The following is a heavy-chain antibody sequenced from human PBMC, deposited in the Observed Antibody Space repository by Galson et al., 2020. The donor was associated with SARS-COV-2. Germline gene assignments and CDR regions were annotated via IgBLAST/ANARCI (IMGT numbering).Heavy chain of an antibody. CDR3: AREDYDGFDL. Sequence: GGSLRLSCAASGFTFDDYGMSWVRQPPGKGLEWVSSIRWNAVERHYIDSVKGRFTISRDNAKNSLYLQMNNVRVEDTALYYCAREDYDGFDLWGQGTMVTVSS. CDR2: IRWNAVER. J-gene: IGHJ3*01. D-gene: IGHD3-16*01. V-gene: IGHV3-20*04. CDR1: GFTFDDYG.